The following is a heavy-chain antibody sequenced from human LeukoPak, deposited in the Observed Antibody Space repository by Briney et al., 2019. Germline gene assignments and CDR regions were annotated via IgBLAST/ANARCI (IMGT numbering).Heavy chain of an antibody. D-gene: IGHD2-2*03. V-gene: IGHV3-30*01. J-gene: IGHJ4*02. Sequence: GRSLRLSCAASGFTFSSYAMHWVRQTPGKGLEWVAVISYDGSNKYYADSVKGRFTISRDNSKNTLYLQMNSLRAEDTAVYYCARDRGYCSSTSSLILDYWGQGTLVTVSS. CDR1: GFTFSSYA. CDR3: ARDRGYCSSTSSLILDY. CDR2: ISYDGSNK.